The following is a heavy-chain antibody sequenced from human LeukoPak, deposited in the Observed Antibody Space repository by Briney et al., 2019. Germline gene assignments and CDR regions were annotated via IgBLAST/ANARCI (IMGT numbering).Heavy chain of an antibody. Sequence: GRSLRLSCVASGFTFSSYGMHWVRQAPGKGLEWVAVISYDGSNKYYADSVKGRFTISRDNSKSTLYLQMNSLRAEDTAVYYCAKDHSNYFYYFDYWGQGTLVTVSS. V-gene: IGHV3-30*18. CDR1: GFTFSSYG. CDR2: ISYDGSNK. CDR3: AKDHSNYFYYFDY. D-gene: IGHD4-11*01. J-gene: IGHJ4*02.